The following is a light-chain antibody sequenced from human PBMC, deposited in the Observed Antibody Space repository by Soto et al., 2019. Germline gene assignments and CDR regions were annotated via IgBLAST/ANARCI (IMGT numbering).Light chain of an antibody. V-gene: IGKV3-15*01. CDR1: ENVGTK. CDR2: DAS. CDR3: QQYNHWPPLT. J-gene: IGKJ4*01. Sequence: EVVMTQSPASLSVSPGEGATLSYRASENVGTKLAWHQHRPGQAPRLLIFDASARASGVPARFSGSGSGTEFTLTISSLQSEDFAVYYCQQYNHWPPLTFGGGTKVDI.